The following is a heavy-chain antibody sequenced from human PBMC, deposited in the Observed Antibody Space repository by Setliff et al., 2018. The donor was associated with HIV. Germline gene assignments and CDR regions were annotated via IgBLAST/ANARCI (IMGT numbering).Heavy chain of an antibody. CDR2: IGTGGDT. D-gene: IGHD3-16*01. J-gene: IGHJ6*02. Sequence: GGSLRLSCEASGFTFSDYDFHWVRQAAGKGLEWVSAIGTGGDTYYADSVKGRLTITRENAKNSLYLQRNNVRARDTAAYYCAREIESVYTGGHYFYGIDVWGQGTAVTVSS. CDR3: AREIESVYTGGHYFYGIDV. V-gene: IGHV3-13*01. CDR1: GFTFSDYD.